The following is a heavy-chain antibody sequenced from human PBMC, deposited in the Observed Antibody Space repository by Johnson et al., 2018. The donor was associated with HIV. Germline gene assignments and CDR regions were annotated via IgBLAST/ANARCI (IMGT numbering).Heavy chain of an antibody. CDR2: VSYDGSNK. Sequence: VQLVESGGGVVQPGRSLRLSCAASGFTFSTEALHWVRQAPGKGLEWVAVVSYDGSNKYYAASVKGRFTISRDTSKNTVYLQMNSLRAEDTAIYYCAKCIWGRSLIDAFDIWGQGTMVIVSS. CDR3: AKCIWGRSLIDAFDI. D-gene: IGHD3-16*01. V-gene: IGHV3-30-3*02. CDR1: GFTFSTEA. J-gene: IGHJ3*02.